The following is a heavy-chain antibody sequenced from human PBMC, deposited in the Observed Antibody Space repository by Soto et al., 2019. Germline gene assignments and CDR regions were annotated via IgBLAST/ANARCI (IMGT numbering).Heavy chain of an antibody. J-gene: IGHJ4*02. D-gene: IGHD2-15*01. CDR2: IYHSGST. CDR1: GGSISSSNW. V-gene: IGHV4-4*02. CDR3: ASRYCSGGSCSTLGELDY. Sequence: KASETLSLTCAVSGGSISSSNWWSWVRQPPGKGLEWIGEIYHSGSTNYNPSLKSRVTISVDKSKNQFSLKLSSVTAADTAVYYCASRYCSGGSCSTLGELDYWGQGTLVTVSS.